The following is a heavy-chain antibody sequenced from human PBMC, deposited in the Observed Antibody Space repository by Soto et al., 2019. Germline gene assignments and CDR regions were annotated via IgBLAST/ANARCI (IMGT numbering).Heavy chain of an antibody. Sequence: SETLSLTCTVSGGSISSYYWSWIRQPPGKGLEWIGYIYYSGSTNYNPSLKSRVTISVDTSKNQFSLKLSSVTAADTAVYYCARDGYYDFWSGYSGQGGYYYMDVWGKGTTVTVSS. CDR1: GGSISSYY. V-gene: IGHV4-59*01. D-gene: IGHD3-3*01. J-gene: IGHJ6*03. CDR2: IYYSGST. CDR3: ARDGYYDFWSGYSGQGGYYYMDV.